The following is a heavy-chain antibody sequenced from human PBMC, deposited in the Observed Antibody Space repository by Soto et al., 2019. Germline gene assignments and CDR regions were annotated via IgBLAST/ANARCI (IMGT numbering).Heavy chain of an antibody. Sequence: SETLSLTCTVSGGSISSYYWSWIRQPPGKGLEWIGYVYYSGSTNYNPSLKSRVTISVGTSKNQFSLKLSSVTAADTAVYYCARHAEGQLVDELGYWGQGTLVTVSS. CDR2: VYYSGST. D-gene: IGHD6-6*01. CDR3: ARHAEGQLVDELGY. CDR1: GGSISSYY. J-gene: IGHJ4*02. V-gene: IGHV4-59*08.